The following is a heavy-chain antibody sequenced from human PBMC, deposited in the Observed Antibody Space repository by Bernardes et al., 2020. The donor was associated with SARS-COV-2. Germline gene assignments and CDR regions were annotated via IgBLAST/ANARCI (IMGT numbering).Heavy chain of an antibody. CDR1: GFTFDDYA. Sequence: SLILSCAASGFTFDDYAMHWVRQAPGQGLEWVSGISWNSGSIGYADSVKGRFTISRDNAKNSLYLQMNSLRAEDTALYYCAKDEILWFGEFSLWGRGTLVTVSS. CDR2: ISWNSGSI. J-gene: IGHJ2*01. D-gene: IGHD3-10*01. V-gene: IGHV3-9*01. CDR3: AKDEILWFGEFSL.